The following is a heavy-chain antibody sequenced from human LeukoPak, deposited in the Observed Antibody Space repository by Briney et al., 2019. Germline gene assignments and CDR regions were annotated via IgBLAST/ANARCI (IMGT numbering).Heavy chain of an antibody. CDR1: GYSFTSYD. CDR2: MNPNSGNT. J-gene: IGHJ6*02. D-gene: IGHD1-14*01. CDR3: ARVTHYYYGMDV. Sequence: ASVKVSCKASGYSFTSYDINWVRQATGQGLEWIGWMNPNSGNTGYAQKFQGRVTMTSNNSISTAYMELSSLRSEDTAVYYCARVTHYYYGMDVWGQGTTVIVSS. V-gene: IGHV1-8*01.